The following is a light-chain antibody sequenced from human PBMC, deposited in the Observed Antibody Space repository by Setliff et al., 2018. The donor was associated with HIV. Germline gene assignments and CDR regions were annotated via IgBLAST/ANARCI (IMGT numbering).Light chain of an antibody. V-gene: IGLV2-14*03. CDR2: DVT. J-gene: IGLJ2*01. Sequence: QSALTQPASVSGSPGQSVTISCTGTSSDVGGYNFVSWYQQHPGKTPELLIYDVTNRPSGVSDRFSGSKSGNTASLTISGLQPEDEADYCCSSYTSTRALLFGGGTKVTVL. CDR3: SSYTSTRALL. CDR1: SSDVGGYNF.